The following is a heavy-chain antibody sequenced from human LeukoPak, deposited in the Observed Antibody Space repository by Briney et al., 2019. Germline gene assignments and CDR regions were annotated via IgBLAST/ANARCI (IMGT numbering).Heavy chain of an antibody. V-gene: IGHV4-30-4*08. CDR3: ARERAVPAALYYMDV. CDR1: GGSISSGDYY. Sequence: SETLSLTCTVSGGSISSGDYYWSWIRQPPGKGLEWIGYIYYSRSTYYNPSLKSRVTISVDTSKNQFSLKLSSVTAADTAVYYCARERAVPAALYYMDVWGKGTTVTVSS. D-gene: IGHD2-2*01. J-gene: IGHJ6*03. CDR2: IYYSRST.